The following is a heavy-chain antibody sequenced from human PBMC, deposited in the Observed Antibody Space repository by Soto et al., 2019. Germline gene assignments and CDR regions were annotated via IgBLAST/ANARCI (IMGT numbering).Heavy chain of an antibody. J-gene: IGHJ4*02. CDR3: ARGLYVFRFLARIPNFET. CDR1: VASISSSGDS. D-gene: IGHD3-16*01. V-gene: IGHV4-30-2*01. CDR2: IYHSGNT. Sequence: SETMCLTCAVSVASISSSGDSWSWIRQPPGKGLEWIGDIYHSGNTNYSPSLKSRVTMSVDRSKNQFSLRLTSLTAADTAVYYCARGLYVFRFLARIPNFETWGRGTLVTVPS.